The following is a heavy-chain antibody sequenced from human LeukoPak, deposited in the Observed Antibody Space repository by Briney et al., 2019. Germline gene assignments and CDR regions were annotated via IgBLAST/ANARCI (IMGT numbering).Heavy chain of an antibody. CDR1: GYSISSGYY. CDR3: ARRLITFGGVIVEYYFDY. CDR2: INHSGST. Sequence: SETLSLTCTVSGYSISSGYYWGWIRQPPGKGLEWIGEINHSGSTNYNPSLKSRVTISVDTSKNQFSLKLSSVTAADTAVYYCARRLITFGGVIVEYYFDYWGQGTLVTVSS. V-gene: IGHV4-38-2*02. D-gene: IGHD3-16*02. J-gene: IGHJ4*02.